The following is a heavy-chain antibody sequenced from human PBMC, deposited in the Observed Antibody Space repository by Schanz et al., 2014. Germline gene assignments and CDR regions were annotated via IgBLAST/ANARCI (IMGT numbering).Heavy chain of an antibody. J-gene: IGHJ4*02. V-gene: IGHV1-18*01. CDR2: INAHTGNT. CDR1: GYIFGSHG. Sequence: QLMQSGSEVRKPGASVKVSCKASGYIFGSHGMTWVRQAPGQGPELMGWINAHTGNTQYAQKCQGRVNMTGDTSTSTVYMERSILRSEDTVVYYCAGDGTAAAGCDYWGQGTLITVSS. D-gene: IGHD6-13*01. CDR3: AGDGTAAAGCDY.